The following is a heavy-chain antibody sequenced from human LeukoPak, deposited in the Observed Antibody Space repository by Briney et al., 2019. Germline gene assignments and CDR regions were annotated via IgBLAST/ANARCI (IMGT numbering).Heavy chain of an antibody. CDR1: GGSISSDGYY. D-gene: IGHD4-17*01. J-gene: IGHJ5*02. CDR2: IYYTGTT. V-gene: IGHV4-31*03. CDR3: ARAGHYGFDP. Sequence: PPRTLSLTCTVSGGSISSDGYYWSWIRQLPAPSLEWIAYIYYTGTTYYNPSLQSRVSISIDTSKHQFSLKLNSVTAADTAVYYCARAGHYGFDPWGQGTLVTVSS.